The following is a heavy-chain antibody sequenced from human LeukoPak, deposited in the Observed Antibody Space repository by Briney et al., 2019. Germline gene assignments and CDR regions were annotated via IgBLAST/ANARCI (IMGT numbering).Heavy chain of an antibody. J-gene: IGHJ4*02. V-gene: IGHV3-23*01. CDR1: GFTFSSYA. Sequence: GGSLRLSCAASGFTFSSYAMSWVRQAPGKGLEWVSAISGSGGSTYYADSVKGRFTISRDNSKNTLYLQVDSPRAEDTAVYYCAKGGARYFDWLAIDYWGQGTLVTVSS. CDR2: ISGSGGST. D-gene: IGHD3-9*01. CDR3: AKGGARYFDWLAIDY.